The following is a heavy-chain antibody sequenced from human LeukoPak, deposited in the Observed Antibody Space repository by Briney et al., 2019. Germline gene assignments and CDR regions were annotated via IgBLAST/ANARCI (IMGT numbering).Heavy chain of an antibody. CDR1: GGSFSGYY. D-gene: IGHD1-26*01. CDR2: INHSGST. J-gene: IGHJ6*02. V-gene: IGHV4-34*01. Sequence: MASETLSLTCAVYGGSFSGYYWSWIRQPPGKGLEWIGEINHSGSTNYNPSLKSRVTISVDTSKNQFSLKLSSVTAADTAVYYCARDEVGASYGMDVWGQGTMVTVSS. CDR3: ARDEVGASYGMDV.